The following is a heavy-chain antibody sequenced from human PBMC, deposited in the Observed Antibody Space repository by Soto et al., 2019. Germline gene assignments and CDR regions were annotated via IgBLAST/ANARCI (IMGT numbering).Heavy chain of an antibody. CDR1: GYTFTSYA. D-gene: IGHD2-2*01. Sequence: QVQLVQSGAEVKKPGASVKVSCKASGYTFTSYAMHWVRQAPGQRLEWMGWINAGTGNTKYSQKFQGRVTITRDTSASTAYMELSSLRSEDTAVYYCARERVQRQFDPGGQGTLVTVSS. J-gene: IGHJ5*02. V-gene: IGHV1-3*01. CDR3: ARERVQRQFDP. CDR2: INAGTGNT.